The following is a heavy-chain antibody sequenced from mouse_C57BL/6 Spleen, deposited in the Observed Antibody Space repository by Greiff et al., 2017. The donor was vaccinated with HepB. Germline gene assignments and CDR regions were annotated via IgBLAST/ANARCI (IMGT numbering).Heavy chain of an antibody. CDR3: ARPLYSYYGFFDY. CDR2: IYPRDGST. Sequence: VHLVESDAELVKPGASVKISCKVSGYTFTDHTIHWMKQRPEQGLEWIGYIYPRDGSTKYNEKFKGKATLTADKSSSTAYMQLNSLTSEDSAVYFCARPLYSYYGFFDYWGQGTTLTVSS. V-gene: IGHV1-78*01. J-gene: IGHJ2*01. CDR1: GYTFTDHT. D-gene: IGHD2-12*01.